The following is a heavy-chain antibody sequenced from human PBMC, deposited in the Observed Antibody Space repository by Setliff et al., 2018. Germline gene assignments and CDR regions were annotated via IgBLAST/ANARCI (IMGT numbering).Heavy chain of an antibody. Sequence: PGGSLRLSCAASGFTFCDHYMDWVRQAPGKGLEWIGRIRNKANIYNTEYAASVKGRFTISRDDSKNSLDLQVNSLKTDDRAVYYCARAGYGKCFEYWGQGTLVTVSS. CDR1: GFTFCDHY. J-gene: IGHJ4*02. V-gene: IGHV3-72*01. CDR3: ARAGYGKCFEY. D-gene: IGHD6-13*01. CDR2: IRNKANIYNT.